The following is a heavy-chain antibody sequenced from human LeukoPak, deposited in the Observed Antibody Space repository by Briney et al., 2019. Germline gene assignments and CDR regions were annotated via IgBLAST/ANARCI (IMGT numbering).Heavy chain of an antibody. J-gene: IGHJ4*02. Sequence: TGGSLRLSCAAAGFTFSSYAVHWVRQAPGKGLEWVAVISYDRSNKYYADSVKGRFTISRDNSKNTLYLQMNSLRAEDTAVYYCARGSGWYYFDYWGQGTLVTVSS. CDR2: ISYDRSNK. CDR3: ARGSGWYYFDY. V-gene: IGHV3-30-3*01. CDR1: GFTFSSYA. D-gene: IGHD6-19*01.